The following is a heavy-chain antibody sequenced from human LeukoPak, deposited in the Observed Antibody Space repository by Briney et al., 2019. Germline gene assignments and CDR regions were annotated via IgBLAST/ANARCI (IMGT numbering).Heavy chain of an antibody. D-gene: IGHD4-23*01. Sequence: GGSLRLSCAASGFTFSSYAMSWVRQAPGKGLEWVANIKQDGSEKYYVDSVKGRFTISRDNAKNSLYLQMNSLRAEDTAVYYCAREKNYGGYQTNWGQGTLVTVSS. CDR3: AREKNYGGYQTN. CDR2: IKQDGSEK. J-gene: IGHJ4*02. V-gene: IGHV3-7*01. CDR1: GFTFSSYA.